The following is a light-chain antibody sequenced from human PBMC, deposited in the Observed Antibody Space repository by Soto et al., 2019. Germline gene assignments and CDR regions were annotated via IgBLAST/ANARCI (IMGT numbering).Light chain of an antibody. CDR3: QSYDSSLSAYV. J-gene: IGLJ1*01. CDR1: SSNIGAGYD. Sequence: QSVLTQPPSVSGAPGQRVTISCTGSSSNIGAGYDVHWYQQLPGTAPKLLIYGNSNRPSGVPDRFSGSKSGTSASLAITGLQAEDDADYYCQSYDSSLSAYVFGTGTKLTV. V-gene: IGLV1-40*01. CDR2: GNS.